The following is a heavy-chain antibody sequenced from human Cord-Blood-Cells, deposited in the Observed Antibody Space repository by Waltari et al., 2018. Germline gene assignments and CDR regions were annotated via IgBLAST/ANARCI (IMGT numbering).Heavy chain of an antibody. CDR3: ARARGRTYYDFWSG. J-gene: IGHJ6*02. CDR2: INHSGST. D-gene: IGHD3-3*01. V-gene: IGHV4-34*01. Sequence: QVQLQQWGAGLLKPSETLSLTCAVYGGSFSGYYWSWIRQPPGKGLEWIGEINHSGSTNYNPSLKSRVTISVDTSKNQFSLKLSSVTAADTAVYDCARARGRTYYDFWSGWGQGTTVTVSS. CDR1: GGSFSGYY.